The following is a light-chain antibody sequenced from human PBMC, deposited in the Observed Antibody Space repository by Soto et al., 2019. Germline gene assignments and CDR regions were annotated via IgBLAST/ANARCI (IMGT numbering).Light chain of an antibody. V-gene: IGKV1-9*01. CDR1: QDISFY. Sequence: IQLTQTPSSLSASVGDRVTITCRASQDISFYLAWYQQRPGKAPKLLIYTASTLQSGVPSRFSGSGSGTDFILTITSLQPEDFASYYCQQTNSHPLTFGGGTKVDIK. CDR3: QQTNSHPLT. J-gene: IGKJ4*01. CDR2: TAS.